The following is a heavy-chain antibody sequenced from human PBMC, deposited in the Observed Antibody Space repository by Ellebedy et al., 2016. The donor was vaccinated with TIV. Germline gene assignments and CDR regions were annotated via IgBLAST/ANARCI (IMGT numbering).Heavy chain of an antibody. CDR2: ISGSGGST. CDR1: GFTFSSYA. D-gene: IGHD6-19*01. V-gene: IGHV3-23*01. CDR3: ASNPGPLAVAGGSDY. Sequence: GESLKISXAASGFTFSSYAMSWVRQAPGKGLEWVSAISGSGGSTYYADSVKGRFTISRDNSKNTLYLQMNSLRAEDTAVYYCASNPGPLAVAGGSDYWGQGTLVTVSS. J-gene: IGHJ4*02.